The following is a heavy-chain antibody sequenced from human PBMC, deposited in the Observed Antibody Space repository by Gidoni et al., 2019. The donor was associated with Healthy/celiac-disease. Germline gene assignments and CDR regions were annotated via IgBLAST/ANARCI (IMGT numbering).Heavy chain of an antibody. J-gene: IGHJ4*02. CDR2: INPSGGST. CDR1: GYTFTSYY. CDR3: AREVAVAEGHFDY. D-gene: IGHD6-19*01. V-gene: IGHV1-46*03. Sequence: QVQLVQSGAEVKKPGASVQGSCKASGYTFTSYYMHWVRQAPGQGLEWMGIINPSGGSTSYAQKFQGRVTMTRDTSTSTVYMELSSLRSEDTAVYYCAREVAVAEGHFDYWGQGTLVTVSS.